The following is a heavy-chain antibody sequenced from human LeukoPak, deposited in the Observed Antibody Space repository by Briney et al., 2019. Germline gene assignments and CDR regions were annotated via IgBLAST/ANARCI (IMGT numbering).Heavy chain of an antibody. CDR1: GFSFSSYG. D-gene: IGHD3-22*01. CDR2: ISYEGTNE. J-gene: IGHJ4*02. V-gene: IGHV3-30*18. CDR3: AKDGIRYYYDSSGYYGDY. Sequence: PGGSPRLSCAVSGFSFSSYGMHWVRQAPGKGLEWVAVISYEGTNEYYADSVKGRFTISRDNSKNTLYLQMTSLRAEDTAVYYCAKDGIRYYYDSSGYYGDYWGQGTLVTVSS.